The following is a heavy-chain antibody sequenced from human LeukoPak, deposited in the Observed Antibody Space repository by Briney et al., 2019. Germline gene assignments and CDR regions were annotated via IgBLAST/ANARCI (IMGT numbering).Heavy chain of an antibody. J-gene: IGHJ6*03. CDR1: GFTFSSYE. V-gene: IGHV3-21*01. CDR3: ARDYSSGWYANMDV. Sequence: GGSLRLSCAASGFTFSSYEMNWVRQAPGKGLEWVSSIGSSSSYIYYADSVKGRFTISRDNAKNSLYLQMNSLRAEDTAVYYCARDYSSGWYANMDVWGKGTTVTVSS. D-gene: IGHD6-19*01. CDR2: IGSSSSYI.